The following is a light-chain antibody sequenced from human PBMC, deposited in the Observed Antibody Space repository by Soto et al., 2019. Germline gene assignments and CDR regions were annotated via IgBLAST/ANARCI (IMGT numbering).Light chain of an antibody. V-gene: IGKV1-5*03. Sequence: DIQMTQSPSTLSGSVGDRVTITCRASQTISSWLAWYQQKPGKAPKLLIYKASTLKSGVPSRFSGSGSGTEFTLTGSSLQPDDFATYYCQHYSSYSGAFGQGTKVELK. CDR3: QHYSSYSGA. J-gene: IGKJ1*01. CDR1: QTISSW. CDR2: KAS.